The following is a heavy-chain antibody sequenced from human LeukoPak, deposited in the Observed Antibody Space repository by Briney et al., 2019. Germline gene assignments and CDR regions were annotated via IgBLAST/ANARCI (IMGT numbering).Heavy chain of an antibody. J-gene: IGHJ4*02. CDR2: IKEDGSAT. Sequence: GASLRLSCAASGFTFSTYWMTWVRQAPGKGPEWVANIKEDGSATYYVDSVKGRFTISRDNAKKSLYLQMNSLRAEDTAVYYCARDSPGYLAYDSWGQGTLVTVS. CDR1: GFTFSTYW. D-gene: IGHD1-1*01. V-gene: IGHV3-7*04. CDR3: ARDSPGYLAYDS.